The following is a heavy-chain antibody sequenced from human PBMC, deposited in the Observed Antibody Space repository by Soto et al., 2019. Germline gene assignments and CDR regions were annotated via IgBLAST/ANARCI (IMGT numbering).Heavy chain of an antibody. CDR1: GFTFSSYA. CDR3: AKGKSITMIVVVLPEGFDY. CDR2: ISGSGGST. Sequence: EVQLLASGGGLVQPGGSLRLSCAASGFTFSSYAMSWVRQAPGKGMEWVSAISGSGGSTSYGDSVKGRFTISRDNSKNTLYLQMNILRAEDTGVYYCAKGKSITMIVVVLPEGFDYCGQGTLVTVSA. V-gene: IGHV3-23*01. D-gene: IGHD3-22*01. J-gene: IGHJ4*02.